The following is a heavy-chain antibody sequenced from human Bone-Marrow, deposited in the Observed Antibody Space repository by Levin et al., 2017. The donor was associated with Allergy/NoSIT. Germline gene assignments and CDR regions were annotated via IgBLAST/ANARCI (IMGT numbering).Heavy chain of an antibody. CDR2: IYYSGST. V-gene: IGHV4-61*01. D-gene: IGHD3-10*01. CDR1: GGSVSSGSYY. J-gene: IGHJ5*02. CDR3: ARRGGGSGMNWFDP. Sequence: PSETLSLTCTVSGGSVSSGSYYWTWIRQPPGKGLEWIGYIYYSGSTNYNPSLKSRVTMSVDTSKNQFSLKLSSVTAADTAVDYCARRGGGSGMNWFDPWGQGTLVTVSS.